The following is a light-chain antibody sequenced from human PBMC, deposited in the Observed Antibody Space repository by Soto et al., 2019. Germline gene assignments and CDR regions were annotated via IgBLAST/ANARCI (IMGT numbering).Light chain of an antibody. CDR2: DAS. CDR1: QSVSSSY. V-gene: IGKV3-20*01. J-gene: IGKJ3*01. Sequence: EIVLTQSPGTLSLSPGERATLSCMAIQSVSSSYLAWYQQKPGQAPRLLIYDASSRATGIPDRFSGSGSGTDFTLTIRRLEPEDFAVYYCQQYGSSPPTFGPGTKVDIK. CDR3: QQYGSSPPT.